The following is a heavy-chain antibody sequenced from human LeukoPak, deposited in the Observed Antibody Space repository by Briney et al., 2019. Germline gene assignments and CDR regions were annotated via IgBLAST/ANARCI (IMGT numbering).Heavy chain of an antibody. D-gene: IGHD3-3*01. Sequence: GESLKISCKGSGYSFNNYWIGWVRQMPGKGLEWMGIIYPGDSDTRYSPSFQGQVTISADKSISTAYLQWSSLKASDTAMYYCARHPKGPKRPSYDFWSGRYYGMDVWGQGTTVTVSS. CDR1: GYSFNNYW. V-gene: IGHV5-51*01. CDR2: IYPGDSDT. CDR3: ARHPKGPKRPSYDFWSGRYYGMDV. J-gene: IGHJ6*02.